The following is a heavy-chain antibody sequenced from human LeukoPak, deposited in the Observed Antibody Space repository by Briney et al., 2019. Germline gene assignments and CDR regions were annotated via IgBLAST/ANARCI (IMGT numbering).Heavy chain of an antibody. CDR1: GGSISSSSYY. CDR2: IYYSGST. D-gene: IGHD3-22*01. V-gene: IGHV4-39*01. Sequence: SETLSLTCTVSGGSISSSSYYWGWIRQPPGKGLEWIGSIYYSGSTYYNPSLKSRVTISVDTSKNQFSLKLSSVTAADTAVYYCARGTIRTYYYYDSSGYYFHWGQGTLVTVSS. CDR3: ARGTIRTYYYYDSSGYYFH. J-gene: IGHJ4*02.